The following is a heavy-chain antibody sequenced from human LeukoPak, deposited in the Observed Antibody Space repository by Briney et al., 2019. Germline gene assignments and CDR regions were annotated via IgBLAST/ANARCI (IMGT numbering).Heavy chain of an antibody. CDR1: GGSISSYY. D-gene: IGHD6-13*01. CDR3: ARGLRREQQLLRAFDY. V-gene: IGHV4-59*01. J-gene: IGHJ4*02. Sequence: TSETLSLTCTVSGGSISSYYWSWIRQPPGKGLEWIGYIYYSGSTNYNPSLKSRVTISVDTSKNQFSLKLSSVTAADTAVYYCARGLRREQQLLRAFDYWGQGTPVTVSS. CDR2: IYYSGST.